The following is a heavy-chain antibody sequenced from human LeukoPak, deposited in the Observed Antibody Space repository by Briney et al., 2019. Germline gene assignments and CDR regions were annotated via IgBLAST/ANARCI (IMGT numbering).Heavy chain of an antibody. CDR2: IYYSGST. D-gene: IGHD3-10*01. CDR1: GGSISSYY. Sequence: KLSETLSLTCTVSGGSISSYYWSWIRLPPGKGLEWIGYIYYSGSTNYNPSLKSRVTISVDTSKNQFSLKLSSVTAADTAVYYCARDCVSGGSGPDYWGQGTLVTVSS. CDR3: ARDCVSGGSGPDY. J-gene: IGHJ4*02. V-gene: IGHV4-59*01.